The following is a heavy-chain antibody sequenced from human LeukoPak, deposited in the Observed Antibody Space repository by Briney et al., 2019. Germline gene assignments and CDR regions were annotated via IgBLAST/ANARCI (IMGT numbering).Heavy chain of an antibody. V-gene: IGHV3-30*18. CDR2: ISYDGSNK. Sequence: GGSLRLSCAASGFTFSSYGMHWVRQAPGKGLEWVAVISYDGSNKYYADSVKGRFTISRDNSKNTLYLQMNSLRAEDTAVYYCAKDWATMVRGVIIAYYFDYWGRGTLVTVSS. D-gene: IGHD3-10*01. CDR3: AKDWATMVRGVIIAYYFDY. J-gene: IGHJ4*02. CDR1: GFTFSSYG.